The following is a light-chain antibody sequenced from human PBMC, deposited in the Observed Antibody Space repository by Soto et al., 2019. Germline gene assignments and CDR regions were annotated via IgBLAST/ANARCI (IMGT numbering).Light chain of an antibody. J-gene: IGKJ1*01. CDR3: QQYNNWPWT. CDR2: GAS. Sequence: EIVMTQSPATLSVSPGECASLSCRASQSDSSNLAWYQQKPGQAPRLLIYGASTRATGIPARFSGSGSGTEFTLTISSLQSEDLAVYYCQQYNNWPWTFGEGTKVDIK. V-gene: IGKV3-15*01. CDR1: QSDSSN.